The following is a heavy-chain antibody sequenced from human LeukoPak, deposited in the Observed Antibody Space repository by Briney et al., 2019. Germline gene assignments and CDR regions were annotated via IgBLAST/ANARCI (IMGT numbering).Heavy chain of an antibody. CDR3: AKDPHYGDFSGWFDP. CDR1: GFTFSSYA. Sequence: GGSLRLSCAASGFTFSSYAMSWVRQAPGKGLEWVSAISGSGGSTYYADSVKGRFTISRDNSKNTLYLQMNSLRAEDTAVYYCAKDPHYGDFSGWFDPWGQGTLVTVSS. J-gene: IGHJ5*02. CDR2: ISGSGGST. D-gene: IGHD4-17*01. V-gene: IGHV3-23*01.